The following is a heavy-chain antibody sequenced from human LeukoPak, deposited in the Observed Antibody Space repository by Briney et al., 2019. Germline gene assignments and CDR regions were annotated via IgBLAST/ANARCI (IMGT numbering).Heavy chain of an antibody. CDR2: ISVYSGNT. CDR3: AREKEGYYYDSRGEGAFDI. V-gene: IGHV1-18*01. D-gene: IGHD3-22*01. Sequence: GASVKVSCKASGYIFTNYGISWVRQAPGQGLEWMAWISVYSGNTNYAQKYQGRVTMTTDTSTYTAYMELRSLRSDDTAVYYCAREKEGYYYDSRGEGAFDIWGQGTMVTVSS. J-gene: IGHJ3*02. CDR1: GYIFTNYG.